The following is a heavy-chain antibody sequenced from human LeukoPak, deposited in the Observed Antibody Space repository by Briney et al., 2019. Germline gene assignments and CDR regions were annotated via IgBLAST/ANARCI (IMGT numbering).Heavy chain of an antibody. CDR1: GGSIRSYY. J-gene: IGHJ4*02. V-gene: IGHV4-59*01. CDR2: IYYNGNT. Sequence: SETLSLTCTVSGGSIRSYYWSWIRQPPGKGLEWIGNIYYNGNTNYNPSLRSRVTISVDTSKNQFSLKVTSVSAADTAVYYCARAGYDILTGYLDHFDYWGQGTLVTVSS. D-gene: IGHD3-9*01. CDR3: ARAGYDILTGYLDHFDY.